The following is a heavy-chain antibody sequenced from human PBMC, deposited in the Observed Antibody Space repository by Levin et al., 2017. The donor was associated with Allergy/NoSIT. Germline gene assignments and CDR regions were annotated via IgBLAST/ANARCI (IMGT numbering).Heavy chain of an antibody. J-gene: IGHJ4*02. CDR1: GFTLSRHA. CDR3: ARDPYSSGWYYGDH. CDR2: LSDTGTNT. Sequence: HPGGSLRLSCAASGFTLSRHAMSWVRQAPGKGLEWVSSLSDTGTNTYYADSVKGRFTISRDNSKNTLYLQMNSLRAEDTAVYYCARDPYSSGWYYGDHWGQGTPVIVSS. D-gene: IGHD6-13*01. V-gene: IGHV3-23*01.